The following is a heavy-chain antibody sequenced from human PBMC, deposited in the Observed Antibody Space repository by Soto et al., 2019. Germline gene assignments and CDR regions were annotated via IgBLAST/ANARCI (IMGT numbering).Heavy chain of an antibody. CDR3: ARDSGGNWVNWFDP. Sequence: EVQLVESGGGLVKPGGSLRLSCAASGFTFSSYSMNWVRQAPGKGLEWVSSISSSSSYIYYADSVKGRFTISRDNAKNSLYLQMNSLRAEDTAVYYCARDSGGNWVNWFDPWGQGTLVTVSS. J-gene: IGHJ5*02. CDR1: GFTFSSYS. V-gene: IGHV3-21*01. D-gene: IGHD2-15*01. CDR2: ISSSSSYI.